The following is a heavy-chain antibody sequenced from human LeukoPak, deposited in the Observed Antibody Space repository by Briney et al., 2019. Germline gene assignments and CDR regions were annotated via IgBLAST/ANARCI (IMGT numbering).Heavy chain of an antibody. D-gene: IGHD4-17*01. CDR2: TNHSGST. V-gene: IGHV4-34*01. CDR3: ARGRYGDYERLVPFKH. Sequence: SETLSLTCAVYGGSFSGYYWSWIRQPPGKGLEWIGETNHSGSTNYNPSLKSRVTMSVDTSKNQFSLKLSSVTAADTAVYYCARGRYGDYERLVPFKHWGQGTLATVSS. J-gene: IGHJ1*01. CDR1: GGSFSGYY.